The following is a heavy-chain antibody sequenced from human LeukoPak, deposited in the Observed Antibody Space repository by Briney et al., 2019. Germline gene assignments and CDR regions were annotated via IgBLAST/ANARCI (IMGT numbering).Heavy chain of an antibody. J-gene: IGHJ6*02. CDR2: IKEDGSER. CDR1: GVTFSSYW. V-gene: IGHV3-7*05. D-gene: IGHD1-1*01. Sequence: GGSLRLSCAASGVTFSSYWMNWVRQAPGKGLEWVANIKEDGSERYYVDFVKGRFSISRDNAKNSVYLQMNSLGADDTAVYYCAGGTGMGVWGQGTPVTVSS. CDR3: AGGTGMGV.